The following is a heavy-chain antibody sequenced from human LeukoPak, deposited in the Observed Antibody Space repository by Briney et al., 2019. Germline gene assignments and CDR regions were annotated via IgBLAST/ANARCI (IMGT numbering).Heavy chain of an antibody. Sequence: HTGGSLRLSCAASGFTFDDYTMHWVRQAPGKGLEWVSLISWDGGSTYYADSVKGRFTISRDNSKNTLYLQMNSLRAEDTAVYYCAKDICPSCHRHQYYMDVWGKGTTVTVSS. CDR2: ISWDGGST. J-gene: IGHJ6*03. V-gene: IGHV3-43*01. CDR3: AKDICPSCHRHQYYMDV. CDR1: GFTFDDYT. D-gene: IGHD2-2*01.